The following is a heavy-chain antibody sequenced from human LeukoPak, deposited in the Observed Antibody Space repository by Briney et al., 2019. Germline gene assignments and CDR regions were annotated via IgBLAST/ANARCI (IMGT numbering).Heavy chain of an antibody. CDR2: INPNSGGT. CDR3: ARTPGLEWLLFDY. CDR1: GYTFTGYY. J-gene: IGHJ4*02. D-gene: IGHD3-3*01. Sequence: ASVKVSCKASGYTFTGYYMHWVRQAPGQGLEWMGWINPNSGGTNYAQKFQGRVTITTDESTSTAYMELSSLRSEDTAVYYCARTPGLEWLLFDYWGQGTLVTVSS. V-gene: IGHV1-2*02.